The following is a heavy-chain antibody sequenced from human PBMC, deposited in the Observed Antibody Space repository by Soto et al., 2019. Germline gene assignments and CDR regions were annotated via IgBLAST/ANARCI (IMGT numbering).Heavy chain of an antibody. CDR1: GFTFSDYY. J-gene: IGHJ6*02. V-gene: IGHV3-11*01. CDR2: ISSSGSTI. Sequence: GGSLRLSCAASGFTFSDYYMSWIRQAPGKGLEWVSYISSSGSTIYYADSVKGRFTISRDNAKNSLYLQMNSLRAEDTAVYYCARASLGYDFWSGYFSRYGMDVWGQGTTVTVS. D-gene: IGHD3-3*01. CDR3: ARASLGYDFWSGYFSRYGMDV.